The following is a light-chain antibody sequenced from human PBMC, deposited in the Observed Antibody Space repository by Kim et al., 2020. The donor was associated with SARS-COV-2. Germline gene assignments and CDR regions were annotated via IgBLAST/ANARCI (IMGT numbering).Light chain of an antibody. CDR1: SGDIGTYYY. CDR2: DVS. Sequence: QSVTISCTGTSGDIGTYYYVSWYQHHPGKAPRLMIYDVSLRPSGVSNRFSGSKSGDTASLTISGLQAEDEAEYYCSSYTSSDTFVFGGGTKVTVL. V-gene: IGLV2-14*03. CDR3: SSYTSSDTFV. J-gene: IGLJ3*02.